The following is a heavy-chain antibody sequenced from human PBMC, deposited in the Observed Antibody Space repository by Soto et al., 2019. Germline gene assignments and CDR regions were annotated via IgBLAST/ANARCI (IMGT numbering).Heavy chain of an antibody. Sequence: SETLSLTCTVSGGSISSSSYYWGWIRQPPGKGLEWIGSIYYSGSTYYNPSLKSRVTISVDTSKSQFSLKLSSVTAADTAVYYCTCIFSGGYGYGFYYYGMDGRGQGTTVTVSS. CDR3: TCIFSGGYGYGFYYYGMDG. CDR2: IYYSGST. D-gene: IGHD5-18*01. V-gene: IGHV4-39*01. J-gene: IGHJ6*02. CDR1: GGSISSSSYY.